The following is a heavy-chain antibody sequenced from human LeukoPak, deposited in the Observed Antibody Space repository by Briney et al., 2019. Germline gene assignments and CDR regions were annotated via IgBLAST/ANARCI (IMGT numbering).Heavy chain of an antibody. CDR2: INPSGGST. V-gene: IGHV1-46*01. D-gene: IGHD1-26*01. Sequence: ASVKVSCKASGYTITSYYMHWVRQAPGQGLEWMGIINPSGGSTSYAQKFQGRVTMTRDMSTSTVYMELSSLRSEDTSVYYCASMSGSYFDYWGQGTLVTVSS. J-gene: IGHJ4*02. CDR1: GYTITSYY. CDR3: ASMSGSYFDY.